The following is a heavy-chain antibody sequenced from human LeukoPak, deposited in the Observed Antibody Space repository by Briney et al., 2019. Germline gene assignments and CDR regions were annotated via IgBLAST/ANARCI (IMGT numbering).Heavy chain of an antibody. D-gene: IGHD3-22*01. CDR1: GYTFTGYY. Sequence: ASVKVSCKTSGYTFTGYYMHWVRQAPGQGLEWMEWINPNSGGTNYAQKFQGRVTMTSDTSISTAYIELSSLRSDDTAMYYCARAPMIVVVFPPRLDFWGQGTLVTVSS. J-gene: IGHJ4*02. CDR2: INPNSGGT. CDR3: ARAPMIVVVFPPRLDF. V-gene: IGHV1-2*02.